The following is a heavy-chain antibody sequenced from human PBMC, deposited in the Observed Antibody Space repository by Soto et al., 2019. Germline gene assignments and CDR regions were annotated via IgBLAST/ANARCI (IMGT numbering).Heavy chain of an antibody. Sequence: ASVEVSCRASGYTFTSYGISWVRQAPGQGLEWMGWISAYNGNTNYAQKLQGRVTMTTDTSTSTAYMELRSLRSDDMAVYYCARRVPFGRGYYTDWFDPWGQGTLVTVSS. D-gene: IGHD3-3*01. CDR2: ISAYNGNT. J-gene: IGHJ5*02. CDR1: GYTFTSYG. CDR3: ARRVPFGRGYYTDWFDP. V-gene: IGHV1-18*03.